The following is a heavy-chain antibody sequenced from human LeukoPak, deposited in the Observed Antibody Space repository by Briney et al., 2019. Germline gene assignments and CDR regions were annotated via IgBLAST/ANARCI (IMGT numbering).Heavy chain of an antibody. Sequence: GGSLRLSCAASGFTFSSYGMSWVRQAPGKGLEWVSYITGSDGRTWYADSVKGRLTISRDNSKNPLYLQMNSLRAEDTAVYYCARDGMNEARWYFDYWGQGTLVTVSS. CDR1: GFTFSSYG. V-gene: IGHV3-23*01. J-gene: IGHJ4*02. CDR2: ITGSDGRT. D-gene: IGHD1-26*01. CDR3: ARDGMNEARWYFDY.